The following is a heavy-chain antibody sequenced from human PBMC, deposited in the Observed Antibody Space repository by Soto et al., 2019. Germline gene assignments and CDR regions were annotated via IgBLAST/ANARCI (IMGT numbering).Heavy chain of an antibody. D-gene: IGHD4-4*01. Sequence: GGSLRLSCAASGFTVSSNYMSWVRQAPGKGLEWVSVIYSGGSTYYADSVKGRFTISRDNSKNTLYLQMNSLRAEDTAVYYCARDKLGNFGFDPCGQGTLVSVSS. V-gene: IGHV3-53*01. CDR1: GFTVSSNY. CDR3: ARDKLGNFGFDP. CDR2: IYSGGST. J-gene: IGHJ5*02.